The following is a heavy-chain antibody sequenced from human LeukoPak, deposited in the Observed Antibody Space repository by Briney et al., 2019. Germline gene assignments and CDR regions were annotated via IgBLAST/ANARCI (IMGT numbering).Heavy chain of an antibody. CDR2: ILYNGRS. Sequence: PSETLSLTCTVSGDSLYSGGYYWSWIRQHPGKGLEWIGYILYNGRSSYNPSLKSRLTMSVDTSKNQFSLKLSSVTAADTAVYYCARGEQLWAYFDYWGQGTLVTVSS. CDR3: ARGEQLWAYFDY. V-gene: IGHV4-31*03. J-gene: IGHJ4*02. D-gene: IGHD5-18*01. CDR1: GDSLYSGGYY.